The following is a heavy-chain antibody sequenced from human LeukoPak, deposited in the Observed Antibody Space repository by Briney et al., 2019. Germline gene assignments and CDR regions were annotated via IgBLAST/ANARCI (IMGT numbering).Heavy chain of an antibody. CDR1: GGTFSSYA. V-gene: IGHV1-69*13. D-gene: IGHD3-9*01. Sequence: EASVKVSCTASGGTFSSYAISWVRQAPGQGLEWMGGIIPIFGTANYAQKFQGRVTITADESTSTAYMELSSLRSEDTAVYYCARGSYYDILTGYHTFDYWGQGTLVTVSS. CDR3: ARGSYYDILTGYHTFDY. CDR2: IIPIFGTA. J-gene: IGHJ4*02.